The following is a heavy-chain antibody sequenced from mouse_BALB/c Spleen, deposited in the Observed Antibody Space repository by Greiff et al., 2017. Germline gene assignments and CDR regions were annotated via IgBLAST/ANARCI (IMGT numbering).Heavy chain of an antibody. CDR3: TRGYYQDYFDY. V-gene: IGHV1S81*02. Sequence: QVQLQQPGAELVKPGASVKLSCKASGYTFTSYYMYWVKQRPGQGLEWIGGINPSNGGTNFNEKFKSKATLTVDKSSSTAYMQLSSLTSEDSAVYYCTRGYYQDYFDYWGQGTTLTVSS. J-gene: IGHJ2*01. CDR2: INPSNGGT. D-gene: IGHD1-1*01. CDR1: GYTFTSYY.